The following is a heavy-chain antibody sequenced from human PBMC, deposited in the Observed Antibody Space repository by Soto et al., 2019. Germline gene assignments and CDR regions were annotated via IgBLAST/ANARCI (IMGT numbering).Heavy chain of an antibody. Sequence: EVQLLESGGGLVQPGGSLRLSCAASGFTFSPYAMSWVRQAPGKGLEWVSSISGSGGSTHYADSVKGRFTVSRDNSKRALSLQMSSLREEDTATYYCAKGLRRLLRTQYYYGLDVWGQGTTVTVSS. J-gene: IGHJ6*02. CDR2: ISGSGGST. V-gene: IGHV3-23*01. D-gene: IGHD3-10*01. CDR1: GFTFSPYA. CDR3: AKGLRRLLRTQYYYGLDV.